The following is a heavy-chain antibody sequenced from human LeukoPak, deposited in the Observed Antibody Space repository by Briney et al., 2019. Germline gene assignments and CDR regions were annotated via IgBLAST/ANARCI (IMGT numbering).Heavy chain of an antibody. J-gene: IGHJ4*02. D-gene: IGHD3-9*01. CDR1: GFTFSDHY. Sequence: GGSLRLSCAASGFTFSDHYMDWVRQAPGEGLEWVGRTRKKVNGYTTEYAASVKDRFTISRDDSRNSLYLQMNSLKTEDTAVYYCARVRDILTAYHDYWGQGTLVTVSS. V-gene: IGHV3-72*01. CDR2: TRKKVNGYTT. CDR3: ARVRDILTAYHDY.